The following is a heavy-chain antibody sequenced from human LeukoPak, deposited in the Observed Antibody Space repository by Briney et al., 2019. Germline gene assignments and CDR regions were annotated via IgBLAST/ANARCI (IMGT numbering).Heavy chain of an antibody. CDR2: INPNSGGT. Sequence: GASVKVSCKASGYTFTGYYMHWVRQAPGQGLEWMGWINPNSGGTNYAQKFQGRVTMTRDTSISTLYMELSSLKSEDTAIYYCAKVGLGNTAVHIWGQGTMVTVSS. CDR3: AKVGLGNTAVHI. J-gene: IGHJ3*02. CDR1: GYTFTGYY. V-gene: IGHV1-2*02. D-gene: IGHD5-18*01.